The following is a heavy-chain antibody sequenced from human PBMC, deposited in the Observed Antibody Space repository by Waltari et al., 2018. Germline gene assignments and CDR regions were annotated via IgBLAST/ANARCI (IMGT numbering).Heavy chain of an antibody. J-gene: IGHJ4*02. V-gene: IGHV4-34*01. Sequence: QVQLQQWGAGLLKPSETLSLTCAVYGGSFSDYYWSWIRQPPGKGLEWIEEINHSGSTNDSPSLKSRITISIDTSKNQFSLKLNSVTAADTAVYYCARVQDYVRDYWGQGTLVTVSS. CDR2: INHSGST. D-gene: IGHD3-16*01. CDR3: ARVQDYVRDY. CDR1: GGSFSDYY.